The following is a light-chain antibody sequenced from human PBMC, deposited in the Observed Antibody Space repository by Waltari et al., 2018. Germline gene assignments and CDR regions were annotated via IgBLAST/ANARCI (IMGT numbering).Light chain of an antibody. J-gene: IGKJ4*01. Sequence: EIVLTQSPATLSLSPGERATLSCRASQRVSTSLAWIQQKPGQAPRLLLYDASNRATGIPARFSGGGSGTDFTLTISSLEPEDSAVYYCQQRSNWPLTFGGGTKVEIK. CDR1: QRVSTS. V-gene: IGKV3-11*01. CDR3: QQRSNWPLT. CDR2: DAS.